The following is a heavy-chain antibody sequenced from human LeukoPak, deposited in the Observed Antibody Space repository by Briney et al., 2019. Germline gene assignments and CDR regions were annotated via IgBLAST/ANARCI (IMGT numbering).Heavy chain of an antibody. J-gene: IGHJ4*02. V-gene: IGHV3-21*01. CDR2: ISSSSSYI. D-gene: IGHD5-24*01. CDR1: GSTFSSYS. Sequence: GGSLRLSCAASGSTFSSYSMNWVRQAPGKGLEWVSSISSSSSYIYYADSVKGRFTISRDNAKNSLYLQMNSLRAEDTAVYYCARSEDGYVDYWGQGTLVTVSS. CDR3: ARSEDGYVDY.